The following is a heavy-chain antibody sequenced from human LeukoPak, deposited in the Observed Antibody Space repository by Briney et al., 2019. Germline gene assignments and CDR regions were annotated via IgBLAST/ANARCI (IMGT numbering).Heavy chain of an antibody. J-gene: IGHJ4*02. D-gene: IGHD3-10*01. CDR3: AKDPITMVRGMSNYFDY. CDR2: ISGSGGST. V-gene: IGHV3-23*01. Sequence: SGGSLRLSCAAPGFTFSSYAMSWVRQAPGKGLEWVSAISGSGGSTYYADSVKGRFTISRDNSKNTLYLQMNSLRAEDTAVYYCAKDPITMVRGMSNYFDYWGQGTLVTVSS. CDR1: GFTFSSYA.